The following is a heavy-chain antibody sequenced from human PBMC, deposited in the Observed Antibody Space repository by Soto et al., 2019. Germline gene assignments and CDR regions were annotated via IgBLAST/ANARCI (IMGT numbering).Heavy chain of an antibody. CDR1: GFTFSSDW. Sequence: EVQLVESGGGLVQPGGSLRLSCVASGFTFSSDWMHWVRQAPGKGLVWVSRINSDGSSRSSGDSVKGRFTISRDNAKNTLYLQMNSLRAEDTAVYDCARGVAGAGCSYGMDVWGQGTTVTVSS. CDR2: INSDGSSR. J-gene: IGHJ6*02. D-gene: IGHD6-13*01. V-gene: IGHV3-74*01. CDR3: ARGVAGAGCSYGMDV.